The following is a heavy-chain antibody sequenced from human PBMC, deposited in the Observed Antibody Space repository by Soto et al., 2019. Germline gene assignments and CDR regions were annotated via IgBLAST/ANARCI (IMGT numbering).Heavy chain of an antibody. J-gene: IGHJ4*02. CDR2: IYYSGIT. V-gene: IGHV4-39*01. Sequence: SETLSLTCTVSGVSISNSSYYWGWIRRPPGKGLEWIGTIYYSGITYYNPSLKSRVTISVDTSKNQFSLKLTSVTAADTAVYYCARITGRHLDYWGQGILVTVSS. D-gene: IGHD1-20*01. CDR3: ARITGRHLDY. CDR1: GVSISNSSYY.